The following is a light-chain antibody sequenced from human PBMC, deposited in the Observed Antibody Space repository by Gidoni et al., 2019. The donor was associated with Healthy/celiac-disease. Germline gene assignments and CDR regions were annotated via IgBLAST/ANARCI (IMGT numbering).Light chain of an antibody. CDR3: QQSYSTLST. Sequence: DIQMNQAPSSLSASVGDRVTITCRASQSISSYLNWYQQKPGKAPKLLIYAASSLQSGVPSRFSGSGSGTDFTLTISSLQPEDFATYYCQQSYSTLSTFGGGTKVEIK. V-gene: IGKV1-39*01. CDR1: QSISSY. CDR2: AAS. J-gene: IGKJ4*01.